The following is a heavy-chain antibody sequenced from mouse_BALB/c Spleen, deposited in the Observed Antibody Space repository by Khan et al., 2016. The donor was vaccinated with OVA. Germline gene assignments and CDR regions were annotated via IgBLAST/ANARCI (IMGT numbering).Heavy chain of an antibody. CDR3: ARSADGNFAY. Sequence: EVMLVESGGGLVKPGGSLKLSCAASGFTFSTYAMSWVRQTPEKRLEWVATISSDGDYTYYPDNVTGRFTISRDNAKNILYLQMSSRRSEDTAMYYCARSADGNFAYWGQGTLVTVSA. V-gene: IGHV5-9-1*01. J-gene: IGHJ3*01. D-gene: IGHD2-1*01. CDR1: GFTFSTYA. CDR2: ISSDGDYT.